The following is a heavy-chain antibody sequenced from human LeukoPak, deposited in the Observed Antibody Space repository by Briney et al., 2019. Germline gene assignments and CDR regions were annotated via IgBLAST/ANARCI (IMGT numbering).Heavy chain of an antibody. J-gene: IGHJ4*02. Sequence: GGSLRLSCAASGFTFSSYAMSWVRQAPGKGLEWVSVISSGGSTYYADSVKGRFTISRDNSKNTLYLQMNSLRVEDTAVYYCARGQRGIPHWGQGTLVTVSS. D-gene: IGHD3-16*01. CDR3: ARGQRGIPH. V-gene: IGHV3-66*02. CDR1: GFTFSSYA. CDR2: ISSGGST.